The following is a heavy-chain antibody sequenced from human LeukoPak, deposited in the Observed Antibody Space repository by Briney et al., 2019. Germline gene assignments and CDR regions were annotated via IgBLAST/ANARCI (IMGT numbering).Heavy chain of an antibody. D-gene: IGHD3-16*01. Sequence: GGSLRLSCAASGFTFNTYWMSWVRQAPGKGLEWVAHIKQDGSETYYVESVKGRFTVSRDNAKNSLYLQMNSLRAGDTAVYYCAVLGISWMGGVWGKRTTDTISP. CDR1: GFTFNTYW. CDR3: AVLGISWMGGV. CDR2: IKQDGSET. J-gene: IGHJ6*04. V-gene: IGHV3-7*01.